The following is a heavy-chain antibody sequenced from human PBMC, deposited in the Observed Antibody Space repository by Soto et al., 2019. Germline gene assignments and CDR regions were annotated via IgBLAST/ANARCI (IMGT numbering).Heavy chain of an antibody. CDR2: IWYDGSNK. J-gene: IGHJ4*02. V-gene: IGHV3-33*06. D-gene: IGHD3-22*01. Sequence: PGGSLRLSCAASGFTFSSYGMHWVRQAPGKGLEWVAVIWYDGSNKYYADSVKGRFTISRDNSKNTLYLQMNSLRAEDTAVYYCAKAFRGTYDSSGYYSDYWGQGTLVTVSS. CDR3: AKAFRGTYDSSGYYSDY. CDR1: GFTFSSYG.